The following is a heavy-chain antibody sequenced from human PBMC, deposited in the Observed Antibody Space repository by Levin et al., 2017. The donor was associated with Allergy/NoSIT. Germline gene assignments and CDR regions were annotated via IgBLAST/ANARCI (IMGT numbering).Heavy chain of an antibody. J-gene: IGHJ3*02. D-gene: IGHD3-22*01. Sequence: ASVKVSCKASGYTFTSYYMHWVRQAPGQGLEWMGIINPSGGSTSYAQKFQGRVTMTRDTSTSTVYMELSSLRSEDTAVYYCASRSGFTYYYDSFDAFDIWGQGTMVTVSS. V-gene: IGHV1-46*01. CDR2: INPSGGST. CDR1: GYTFTSYY. CDR3: ASRSGFTYYYDSFDAFDI.